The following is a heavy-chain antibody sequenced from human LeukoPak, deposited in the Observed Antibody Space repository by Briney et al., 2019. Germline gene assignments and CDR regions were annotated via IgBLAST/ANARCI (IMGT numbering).Heavy chain of an antibody. Sequence: EASVKVSCKASGYTFTSYGISWVRQAPGQGLEWMGGIIPIFGTANYAQKFQGRVTITTDESTSTAYMELSSLRSEDTAVYYCAGHWDVTIFGVANSPWGQGTLVTVSS. CDR1: GYTFTSYG. D-gene: IGHD3-3*01. CDR3: AGHWDVTIFGVANSP. V-gene: IGHV1-69*05. CDR2: IIPIFGTA. J-gene: IGHJ5*02.